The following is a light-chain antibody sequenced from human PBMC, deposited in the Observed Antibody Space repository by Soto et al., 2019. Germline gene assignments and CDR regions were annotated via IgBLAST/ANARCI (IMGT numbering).Light chain of an antibody. CDR2: GAS. Sequence: EIVLTQSPGTLSLSPGERATLSCRASQSVSSSYLAWYQQKPGQAPRPLIYGASSRAIGIPDRFSGSGSGTDFTLTISRLEPADFAVYYCQQYGSSPWTFGQGTRVDI. V-gene: IGKV3-20*01. J-gene: IGKJ1*01. CDR3: QQYGSSPWT. CDR1: QSVSSSY.